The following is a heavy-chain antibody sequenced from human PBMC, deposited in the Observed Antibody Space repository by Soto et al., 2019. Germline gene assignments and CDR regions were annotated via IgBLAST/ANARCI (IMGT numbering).Heavy chain of an antibody. Sequence: KASETLSLTCTVSGGSISSYYWSWIRQPPGKGLEWIGYIYYSGSTNYNPSLKSRVTISVDTSKNQFSLKLSSVTAADTAVYYCARGTNAVVTGNAFDIWGQGTMVTVSS. V-gene: IGHV4-59*01. CDR1: GGSISSYY. CDR2: IYYSGST. J-gene: IGHJ3*02. D-gene: IGHD2-21*02. CDR3: ARGTNAVVTGNAFDI.